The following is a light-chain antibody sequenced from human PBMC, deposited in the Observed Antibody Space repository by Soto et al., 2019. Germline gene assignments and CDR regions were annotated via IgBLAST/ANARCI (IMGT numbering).Light chain of an antibody. J-gene: IGKJ4*01. CDR1: QSVSSSY. CDR2: GAS. V-gene: IGKV3-20*01. CDR3: QTHGSSPRT. Sequence: TLSLSPGERATLSCRASQSVSSSYLAWYQQKPGQAPRLLIYGASSRATGIPDRFSGSGSGTDFTLTISRLEPEDFAVYYCQTHGSSPRTFGGGTKV.